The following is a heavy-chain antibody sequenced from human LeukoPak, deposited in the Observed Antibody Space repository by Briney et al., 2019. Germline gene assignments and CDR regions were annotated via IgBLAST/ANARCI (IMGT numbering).Heavy chain of an antibody. Sequence: GESLKISCKVSGYSFTSYWIGWVRQLPGKGLEWMGIIYPGDSDTRYSPSFQGQVTISADQSISTAYLQWSSLKASDTAMYYCASTGGATTTGDAFDIWGQGTMVTVSS. CDR2: IYPGDSDT. V-gene: IGHV5-51*03. CDR3: ASTGGATTTGDAFDI. CDR1: GYSFTSYW. J-gene: IGHJ3*02. D-gene: IGHD1-26*01.